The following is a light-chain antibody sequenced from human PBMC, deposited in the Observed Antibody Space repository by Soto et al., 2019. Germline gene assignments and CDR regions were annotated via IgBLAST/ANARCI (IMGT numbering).Light chain of an antibody. J-gene: IGLJ3*02. CDR2: EVS. CDR1: SSDVGSYNV. V-gene: IGLV2-23*02. CDR3: CSYAGSRTWV. Sequence: QSALTQPASVSGSPGQSITISCTGTSSDVGSYNVVSWYQHHPGKAPKLMIYEVSKRPSGVSSRFSGSKSGNTASLTISGIQAEDEADYFCCSYAGSRTWVFGGGTKLTVL.